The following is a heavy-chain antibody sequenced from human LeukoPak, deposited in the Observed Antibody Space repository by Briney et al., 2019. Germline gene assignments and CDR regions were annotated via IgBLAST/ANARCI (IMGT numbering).Heavy chain of an antibody. J-gene: IGHJ4*02. Sequence: ASVKVSCKASGYTFTGYYMHWVRQAPGQGLEWMGWINPNSGGTNYAQKFQGRVTMTRDTSISTAYMELSRLRSDDTAVYYCAILTSIAAAVVDYWGQGTLVTVSS. CDR1: GYTFTGYY. V-gene: IGHV1-2*02. CDR2: INPNSGGT. CDR3: AILTSIAAAVVDY. D-gene: IGHD6-13*01.